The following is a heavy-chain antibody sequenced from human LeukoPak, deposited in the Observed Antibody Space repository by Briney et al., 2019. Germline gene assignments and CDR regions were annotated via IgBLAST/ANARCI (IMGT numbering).Heavy chain of an antibody. J-gene: IGHJ6*03. D-gene: IGHD3-10*01. Sequence: SVKVSCKASGFTFTSSAMQWVRQARGQRLEWIGWIVVGSGNTNYAQKFQGRVTMTRDMSTSTVYMELSSLRSEDTAVYYCARGRVYYYGSGSYWYYMDVWGKGTTVTVSS. CDR1: GFTFTSSA. V-gene: IGHV1-58*02. CDR3: ARGRVYYYGSGSYWYYMDV. CDR2: IVVGSGNT.